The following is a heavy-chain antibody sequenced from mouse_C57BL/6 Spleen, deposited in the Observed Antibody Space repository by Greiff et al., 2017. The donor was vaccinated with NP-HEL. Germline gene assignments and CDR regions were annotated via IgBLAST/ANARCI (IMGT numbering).Heavy chain of an antibody. CDR2: INPSSGYT. CDR1: GYTFTSYW. Sequence: QVHVKQSGAELAKPGASVKLSCKASGYTFTSYWMHWVKQRPGQGLEWIGYINPSSGYTKYTQKFTDKATLTADKSSSTADMQRSSLTYEDSAVYYCVLDSSDYWGKGTTLTVSS. J-gene: IGHJ2*01. D-gene: IGHD3-2*02. V-gene: IGHV1-7*01. CDR3: VLDSSDY.